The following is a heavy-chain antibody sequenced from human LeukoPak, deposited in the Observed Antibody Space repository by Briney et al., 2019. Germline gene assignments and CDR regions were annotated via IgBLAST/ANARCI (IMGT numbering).Heavy chain of an antibody. CDR3: AIFRREGEGELRYSGVFDI. CDR2: ISAYNGNT. V-gene: IGHV1-18*01. CDR1: GYTFTSYG. Sequence: ASVTVSCKASGYTFTSYGISWVRQAPGQGLEWMGWISAYNGNTNYAQKLQGRVTMTTDTSTSTAYMELRSLRSDDTAVYYCAIFRREGEGELRYSGVFDIWGQGTMVTVSS. D-gene: IGHD1-26*01. J-gene: IGHJ3*02.